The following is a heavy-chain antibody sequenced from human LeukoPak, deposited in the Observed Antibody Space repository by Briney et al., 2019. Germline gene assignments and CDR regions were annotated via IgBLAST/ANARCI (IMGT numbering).Heavy chain of an antibody. J-gene: IGHJ3*02. CDR1: GGSISSYY. V-gene: IGHV4-59*08. Sequence: SETLSLTCTVSGGSISSYYWSWIRQPPGKGLEWIGYIYYSGSTNCNPSLKSRVTISVDTSKNQFSLKLSSVTAADTAVYYCARHGGGTPGAFDIWGQGTMVTVSS. D-gene: IGHD3-16*01. CDR3: ARHGGGTPGAFDI. CDR2: IYYSGST.